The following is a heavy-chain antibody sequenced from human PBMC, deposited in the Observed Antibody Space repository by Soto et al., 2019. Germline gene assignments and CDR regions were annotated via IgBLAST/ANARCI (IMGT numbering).Heavy chain of an antibody. CDR2: IFDSGST. CDR1: GGSISGGVHS. V-gene: IGHV4-30-4*01. CDR3: AREIMPLTNDWYFDL. D-gene: IGHD2-8*01. Sequence: QVQLQESGPGLVKPSATLSLTCTVSGGSISGGVHSWSWIRQPPGKGLEWIGHIFDSGSTYYNPSLKSRLTISVDTSKNQFSRRLSSVTAADTAVYYCAREIMPLTNDWYFDLWGRGTLVTVSS. J-gene: IGHJ2*01.